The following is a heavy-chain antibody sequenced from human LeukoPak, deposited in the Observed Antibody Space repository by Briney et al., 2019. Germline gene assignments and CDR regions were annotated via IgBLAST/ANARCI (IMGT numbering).Heavy chain of an antibody. J-gene: IGHJ4*02. CDR1: GYTFNSYG. Sequence: GASVTVSFTASGYTFNSYGITWVRQAPGQGLEWMGWINTYNSNTNYAQKLQGRVTMTRDPFTSTVYMELRSLRSDDTAVYYCARGWENDYWGQGSLVTVSS. CDR2: INTYNSNT. D-gene: IGHD1-26*01. V-gene: IGHV1-18*01. CDR3: ARGWENDY.